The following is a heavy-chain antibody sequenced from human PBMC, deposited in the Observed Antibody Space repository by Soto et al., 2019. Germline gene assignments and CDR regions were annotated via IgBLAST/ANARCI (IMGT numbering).Heavy chain of an antibody. J-gene: IGHJ5*02. CDR2: TIPIFGTA. D-gene: IGHD6-25*01. CDR3: AGTLGRLAVLNWFDP. Sequence: SVKVSCKASGGTFSRYAISWVRQAPGQGLEWMGGTIPIFGTANYAQKFQGRVTITADESTSTAYMELSSLRSEDTAVYYWAGTLGRLAVLNWFDPWGQGTLVTVSS. CDR1: GGTFSRYA. V-gene: IGHV1-69*13.